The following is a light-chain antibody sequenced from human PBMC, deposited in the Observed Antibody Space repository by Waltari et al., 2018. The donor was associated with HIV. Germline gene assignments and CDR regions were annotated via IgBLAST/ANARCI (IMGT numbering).Light chain of an antibody. CDR1: TSDVGSYDL. J-gene: IGLJ1*01. CDR3: CSRAGGSTYV. Sequence: QSALTQPASVSGSPGQSLTISCTGTTSDVGSYDLVSWYQQQPGKAPRLMIYGVSKRPSWVSNRFSCSKSGSTASLTISGLQAEDEADYYCCSRAGGSTYVFGTGTKITVL. CDR2: GVS. V-gene: IGLV2-23*02.